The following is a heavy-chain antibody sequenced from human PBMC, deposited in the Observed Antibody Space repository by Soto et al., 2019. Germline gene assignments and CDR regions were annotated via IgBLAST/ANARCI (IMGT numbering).Heavy chain of an antibody. D-gene: IGHD3-9*01. CDR3: ARAPVLRYFDWLSWFDP. Sequence: SETLSLTCAVYGGSFSGYYWSWIRQPPGKGLEWIGEINHSGSTNYNPSLKSRVTISVDTSKNHFSLKLSSVTAADTVVYYCARAPVLRYFDWLSWFDPWGQGTLVTVSS. CDR1: GGSFSGYY. CDR2: INHSGST. V-gene: IGHV4-34*01. J-gene: IGHJ5*02.